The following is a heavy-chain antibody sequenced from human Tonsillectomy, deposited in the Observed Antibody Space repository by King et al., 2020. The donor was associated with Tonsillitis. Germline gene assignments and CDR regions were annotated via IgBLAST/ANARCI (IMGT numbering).Heavy chain of an antibody. D-gene: IGHD3-3*01. CDR3: ARQFFRITIFGVVITKPDPDAFDI. CDR2: ISYDGSNK. Sequence: VQLVESGGGVVQPGRSLRLSCAASGFTFSSYAMHWVRQAPGKGLEWVAVISYDGSNKYYADSVKGRFTISRDNSKNTLYLQMNSLRAEDTAVYYCARQFFRITIFGVVITKPDPDAFDIWGQGTMVTVSS. CDR1: GFTFSSYA. V-gene: IGHV3-30-3*01. J-gene: IGHJ3*02.